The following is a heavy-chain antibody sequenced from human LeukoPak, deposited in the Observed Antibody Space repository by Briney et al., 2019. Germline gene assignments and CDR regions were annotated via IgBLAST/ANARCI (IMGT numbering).Heavy chain of an antibody. Sequence: GGSLRLSCTASGFTFSIYWMSWVRQAPGKGLDWVANIKPDGSEQYYVDSVRGRFTVSRDNAKNPLYLQMNSLSAEDTAVYYCARDNNAAFDIWGLGTMVTVSS. V-gene: IGHV3-7*04. CDR1: GFTFSIYW. CDR2: IKPDGSEQ. CDR3: ARDNNAAFDI. J-gene: IGHJ3*02. D-gene: IGHD2-2*01.